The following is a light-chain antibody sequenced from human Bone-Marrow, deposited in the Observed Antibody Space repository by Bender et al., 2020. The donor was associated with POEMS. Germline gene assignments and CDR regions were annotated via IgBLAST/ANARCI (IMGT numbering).Light chain of an antibody. CDR3: SSFTAATTYV. CDR2: DVT. V-gene: IGLV2-14*03. Sequence: QSALTQPASVSGSPGQSITISCSGTSNDIGTYNYVSWYQHYPGKAPKLLIYDVTNRPSGVSNRFSGSKSGNTASLTISGLQAEDEAVYYYSSFTAATTYVFGSGTKVTVL. J-gene: IGLJ1*01. CDR1: SNDIGTYNY.